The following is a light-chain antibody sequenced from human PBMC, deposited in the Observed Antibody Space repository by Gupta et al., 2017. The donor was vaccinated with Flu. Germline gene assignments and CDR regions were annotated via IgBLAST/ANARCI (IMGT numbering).Light chain of an antibody. J-gene: IGKJ4*01. Sequence: DIQMTQSPSILSASVGDRVTITCRASQSISGRLAWHQQKPGKAPKLLIYKASRPESGVPSRFSGSGYGTEFTLTSSSRQPDDFATYCQHDNSYPLTFGGGTKVEIK. CDR3: QHDNSYPLT. V-gene: IGKV1-5*03. CDR2: KAS. CDR1: QSISGR.